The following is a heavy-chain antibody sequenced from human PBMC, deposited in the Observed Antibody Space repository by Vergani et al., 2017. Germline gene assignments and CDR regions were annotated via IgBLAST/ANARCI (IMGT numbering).Heavy chain of an antibody. J-gene: IGHJ4*02. V-gene: IGHV4-30-4*08. D-gene: IGHD3-10*01. CDR2: IYYSGST. CDR1: GGSISSGDYY. CDR3: ARGSGSYYNRPYYFDY. Sequence: QVQLQESGPGLVKPSQTLSLTCTVSGGSISSGDYYWSWIRQPPGKGLEWIGYIYYSGSTYYNPSLKSRVTISVDTSKNQFSLKLSSVTAADTAVYYCARGSGSYYNRPYYFDYCGQGTLVTVSS.